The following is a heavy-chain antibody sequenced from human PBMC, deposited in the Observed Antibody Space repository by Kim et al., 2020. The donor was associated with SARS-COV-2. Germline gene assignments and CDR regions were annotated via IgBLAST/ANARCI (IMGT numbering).Heavy chain of an antibody. CDR2: INDGGSTT. V-gene: IGHV3-74*01. J-gene: IGHJ6*02. CDR1: GFTFNTYL. Sequence: GGSLRLSCAASGFTFNTYLMHWVRQAPGKGLVWVSHINDGGSTTNYADSVKGRFTISRDNAKNTLYLEMNSLRAEDTAVYYCARAHGMDVWGQGTTVTVSS. CDR3: ARAHGMDV.